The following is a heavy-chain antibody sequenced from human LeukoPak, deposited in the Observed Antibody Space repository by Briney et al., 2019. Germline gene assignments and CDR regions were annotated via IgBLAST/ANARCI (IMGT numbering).Heavy chain of an antibody. CDR2: ISNSGGST. Sequence: GGSLRLSCVASGFTFNNYVMSWVRQAPGKGLEWVSVISNSGGSTYYADSVKGRFTISRDNSKDTVYLQMNSLRAEDTAVYYCARALYYYDSYNFDYWGQGTLVTVSS. J-gene: IGHJ4*02. V-gene: IGHV3-23*01. D-gene: IGHD3-22*01. CDR1: GFTFNNYV. CDR3: ARALYYYDSYNFDY.